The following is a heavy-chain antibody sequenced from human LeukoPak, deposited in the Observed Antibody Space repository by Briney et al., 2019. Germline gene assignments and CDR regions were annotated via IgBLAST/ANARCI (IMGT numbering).Heavy chain of an antibody. Sequence: GGSLRLSCAASGFTFSSYSMNWVRQAPGKGLEWVSSISSSRYIYYADSVKGRFTISRDNAKDSLYLQMNSLRAEDTAVYYCARGISAASDYWGQGTLVTVSS. J-gene: IGHJ4*02. D-gene: IGHD2-15*01. CDR3: ARGISAASDY. V-gene: IGHV3-21*01. CDR1: GFTFSSYS. CDR2: ISSSRYI.